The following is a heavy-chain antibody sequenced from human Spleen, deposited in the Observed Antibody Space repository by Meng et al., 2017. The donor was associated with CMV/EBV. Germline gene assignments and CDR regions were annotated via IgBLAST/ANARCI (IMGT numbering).Heavy chain of an antibody. J-gene: IGHJ2*01. CDR3: ARKLRRWYFDL. CDR2: INHSGST. CDR1: GGSFSGYY. Sequence: SLTCAVYGGSFSGYYWSWIRQPPGKGLEWIGEINHSGSTNYNPSLKSRVTISVDTSKNQFSLKLSSVTAADTAVYYCARKLRRWYFDLWGRGTLVTVSS. D-gene: IGHD1-7*01. V-gene: IGHV4-34*01.